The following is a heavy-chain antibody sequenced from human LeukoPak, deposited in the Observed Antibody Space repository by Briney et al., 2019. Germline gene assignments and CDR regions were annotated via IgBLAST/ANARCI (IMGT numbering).Heavy chain of an antibody. D-gene: IGHD3-16*02. J-gene: IGHJ4*02. CDR1: GFTFSSYG. CDR2: ISYDGSNK. Sequence: GGSLRLSCAASGFTFSSYGMHWVRQAPGKGLEWVAVISYDGSNKYYADSVKGRFTISRDNSKNTLYLQMNSLRAEDTAVYYCANLDYVWGSYRYRGYWGQGTLVTVSS. V-gene: IGHV3-30*18. CDR3: ANLDYVWGSYRYRGY.